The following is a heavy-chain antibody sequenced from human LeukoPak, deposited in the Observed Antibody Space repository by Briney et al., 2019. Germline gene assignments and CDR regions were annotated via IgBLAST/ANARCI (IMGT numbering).Heavy chain of an antibody. D-gene: IGHD3-9*01. Sequence: SVKASCKASGGTFSTTAISWVRQAPGQGLEWMGGIIPIAGTTNYAQKSRGRITITADESTSTAYMEVSSLRSADTAVYYCAAKIDILTASGLGPHIPHYFDYWGQGTLVTVSS. CDR3: AAKIDILTASGLGPHIPHYFDY. J-gene: IGHJ4*02. CDR2: IIPIAGTT. CDR1: GGTFSTTA. V-gene: IGHV1-69*13.